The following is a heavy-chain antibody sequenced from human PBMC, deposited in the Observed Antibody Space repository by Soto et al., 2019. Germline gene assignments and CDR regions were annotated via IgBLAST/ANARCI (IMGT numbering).Heavy chain of an antibody. J-gene: IGHJ3*02. CDR1: GYTFTCYG. D-gene: IGHD2-2*01. CDR3: ARDLGYCSSTSCPGNAFDI. CDR2: ISAYNGNT. Sequence: APVKLSCKAPGYTFTCYGISWVRQAPGQGLEWMGWISAYNGNTNYAQKLQGRVTMTTDTSTSTAYMELRSLRSDDTAVYYCARDLGYCSSTSCPGNAFDIWGQGTMVTVSS. V-gene: IGHV1-18*01.